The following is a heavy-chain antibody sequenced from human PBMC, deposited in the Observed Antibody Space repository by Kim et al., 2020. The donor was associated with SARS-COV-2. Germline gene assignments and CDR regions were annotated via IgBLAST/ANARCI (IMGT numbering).Heavy chain of an antibody. CDR2: IIPIFGTA. CDR1: GGTFSSYA. D-gene: IGHD3-10*01. Sequence: SVKVSCKASGGTFSSYAISWVRQAPGQGLEWMGGIIPIFGTANYAQKFQGRVTITADESTSTAYMELSSLRSEDTAVYYCASITMVRGMDYYYYGMDVWGQGTTVTVSS. J-gene: IGHJ6*02. CDR3: ASITMVRGMDYYYYGMDV. V-gene: IGHV1-69*13.